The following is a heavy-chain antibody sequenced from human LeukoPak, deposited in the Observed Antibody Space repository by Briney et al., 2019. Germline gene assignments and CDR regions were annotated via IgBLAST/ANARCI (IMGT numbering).Heavy chain of an antibody. V-gene: IGHV4-59*02. CDR3: ARNSWGYNWFDP. D-gene: IGHD7-27*01. Sequence: PSETLSLTCTISGDSVSNSYWSWIRQPPGQGLEWIGYIYYIGTTSYSPSLKSRVSMSVDTSKNQFSLKLTSVTAADTAVYYRARNSWGYNWFDPWGQGTLVTVSS. J-gene: IGHJ5*02. CDR2: IYYIGTT. CDR1: GDSVSNSY.